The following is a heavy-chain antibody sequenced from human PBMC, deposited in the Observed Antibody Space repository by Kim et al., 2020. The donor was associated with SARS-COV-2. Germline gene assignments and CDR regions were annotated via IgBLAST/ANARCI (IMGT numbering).Heavy chain of an antibody. CDR1: GGSISSYY. D-gene: IGHD3-22*01. CDR3: ARFSNLRVYYYDSSGYYSGAFDI. V-gene: IGHV4-59*08. J-gene: IGHJ3*02. CDR2: IYYSGST. Sequence: SETLSLTCTVSGGSISSYYWSWIRQPPGKGLEWIGYIYYSGSTNYNPSLKSRVTISVDTSKNQFSLKLSSVTAADTAVYYCARFSNLRVYYYDSSGYYSGAFDIWGQGTMVTVSS.